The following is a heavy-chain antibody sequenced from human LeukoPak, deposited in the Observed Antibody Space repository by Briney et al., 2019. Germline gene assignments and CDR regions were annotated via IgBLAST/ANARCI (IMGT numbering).Heavy chain of an antibody. J-gene: IGHJ4*02. Sequence: GASVKVSCKASGGTFSSYAISWVRQAPGQGLEWMGGIIPIFGTANYAQKFQGRATITADESTSTAYMELSSLRSEDTAVYYCARSPAYSSSWYYFDYWGQGTLVTVSS. CDR3: ARSPAYSSSWYYFDY. V-gene: IGHV1-69*13. CDR2: IIPIFGTA. CDR1: GGTFSSYA. D-gene: IGHD6-13*01.